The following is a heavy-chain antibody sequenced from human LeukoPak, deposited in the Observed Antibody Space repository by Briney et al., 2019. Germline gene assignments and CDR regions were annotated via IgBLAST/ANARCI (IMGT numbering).Heavy chain of an antibody. D-gene: IGHD3-10*01. CDR3: ARLWLGVHPPDY. CDR1: GGSISSSSSSYY. J-gene: IGHJ4*02. V-gene: IGHV4-39*01. Sequence: PSETLSLTCTVSGGSISSSSSSYYWGWIRQPPGKGLEWIGSTYYSGSTYYNPSLKSRVTISVDTSNNQLSLKLSSVTAADTAVYYCARLWLGVHPPDYWGQGTLVTVSS. CDR2: TYYSGST.